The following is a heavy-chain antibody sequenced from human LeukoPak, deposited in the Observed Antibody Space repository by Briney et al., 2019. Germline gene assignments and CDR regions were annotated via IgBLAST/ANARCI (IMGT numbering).Heavy chain of an antibody. CDR3: ARQRGYCSSGVCRGWFDP. CDR2: ISESSSFI. V-gene: IGHV3-21*01. J-gene: IGHJ5*02. Sequence: GGSLRLSCAASGLTFRNYNMNWVRQAPGKGLEWVSSISESSSFIQYADSLKGRFAISRDNAKNSQYLQMNSLRAEDTAVYYCARQRGYCSSGVCRGWFDPWGQGTLVTVSS. D-gene: IGHD2-8*01. CDR1: GLTFRNYN.